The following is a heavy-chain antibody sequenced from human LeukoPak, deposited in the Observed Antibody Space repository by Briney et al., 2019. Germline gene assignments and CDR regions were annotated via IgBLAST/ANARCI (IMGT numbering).Heavy chain of an antibody. V-gene: IGHV1-24*01. Sequence: ASVKVSCKVSGYTLTELSMHWVRQAPGKGLEWMGGFDPEDGETIYAQKFQGRVTMTEDTSTDTAYMELSSLRSEGTAVYYCATEGTAMVTHYYYGMDVWGQGTTVTVSS. CDR3: ATEGTAMVTHYYYGMDV. CDR2: FDPEDGET. J-gene: IGHJ6*02. D-gene: IGHD5-18*01. CDR1: GYTLTELS.